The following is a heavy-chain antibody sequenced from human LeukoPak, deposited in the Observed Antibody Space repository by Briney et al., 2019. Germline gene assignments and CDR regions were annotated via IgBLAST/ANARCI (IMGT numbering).Heavy chain of an antibody. CDR2: IYHSGST. CDR3: ARTGSLDAFDI. CDR1: GYSISSGYY. V-gene: IGHV4-38-2*01. J-gene: IGHJ3*02. Sequence: SETLSLTCAVSGYSISSGYYWGWIRQPPGKGLEWIGSIYHSGSTYYNPSLKSRVTISVDTSKNQFSLKLSSVTAADTAVYYCARTGSLDAFDIWGQGTIVTVSS. D-gene: IGHD1-26*01.